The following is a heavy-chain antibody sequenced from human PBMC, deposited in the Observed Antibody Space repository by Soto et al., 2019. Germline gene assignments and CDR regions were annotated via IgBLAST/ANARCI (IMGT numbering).Heavy chain of an antibody. CDR2: ISGSGGST. CDR1: GFTFSSYA. V-gene: IGHV3-23*01. J-gene: IGHJ3*02. Sequence: GGSLRLSCAASGFTFSSYAMSWVRQAPGKGLEWVSAISGSGGSTYYADSVKGRFTISRDNSKNTLYLQMNSLRAEDMAVYYCAKNSGSYEAAFDIWGQGTMVTVSS. D-gene: IGHD1-26*01. CDR3: AKNSGSYEAAFDI.